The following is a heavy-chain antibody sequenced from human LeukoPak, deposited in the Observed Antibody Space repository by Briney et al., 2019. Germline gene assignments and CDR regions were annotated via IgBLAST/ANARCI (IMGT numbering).Heavy chain of an antibody. V-gene: IGHV3-30*14. D-gene: IGHD5-12*01. CDR2: ISYDGSNK. CDR1: GFTFSSYA. Sequence: QPGGSLRLSCAASGFTFSSYAMHWVRQAPGKGLEWVAVISYDGSNKYYADSVKGRFTISRDNSKNTLYLQMNSLRAEDTAVYYCARELYSLSAFDIWGQGTMVTVSS. CDR3: ARELYSLSAFDI. J-gene: IGHJ3*02.